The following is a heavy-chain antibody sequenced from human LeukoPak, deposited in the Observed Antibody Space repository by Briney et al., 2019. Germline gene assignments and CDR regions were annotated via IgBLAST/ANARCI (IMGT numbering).Heavy chain of an antibody. D-gene: IGHD3-10*01. Sequence: GGSLRLSCAASGFPFSTYWMSWVRQAPGKGLEWVANINQDGTEKYYVDSVKGRFTISRDYAKNSLYLQMNSLRVEDTAVYYCAKVWFGELLADFDYWGQGTLVTVSS. V-gene: IGHV3-7*01. CDR2: INQDGTEK. CDR3: AKVWFGELLADFDY. J-gene: IGHJ4*02. CDR1: GFPFSTYW.